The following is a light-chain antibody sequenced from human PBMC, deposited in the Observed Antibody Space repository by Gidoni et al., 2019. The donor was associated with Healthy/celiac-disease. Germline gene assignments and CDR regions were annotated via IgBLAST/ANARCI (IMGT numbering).Light chain of an antibody. Sequence: EIVMTQSPATLSVSPGERATLSCRASQSVNSNLACYQQKPGQAPRLLVYGASTRATGIPARFSGSGSGTEFTLTISSLQSEDFAVYYCQQYNNWPPWTFXXXTKVEIK. CDR3: QQYNNWPPWT. CDR1: QSVNSN. CDR2: GAS. J-gene: IGKJ1*01. V-gene: IGKV3-15*01.